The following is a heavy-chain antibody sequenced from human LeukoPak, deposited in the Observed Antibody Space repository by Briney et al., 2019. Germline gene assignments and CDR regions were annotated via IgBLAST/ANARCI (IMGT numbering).Heavy chain of an antibody. CDR2: ISYDGSNK. V-gene: IGHV3-30*18. J-gene: IGHJ6*02. CDR1: GFTFSSYG. CDR3: AKRFNDGGNLWFYYYYYGMDV. D-gene: IGHD4-23*01. Sequence: GGSLRLSCAASGFTFSSYGMHWVRQAPGKGLEWVAVISYDGSNKYYADSVKGRFTISRDNSKNTLYLQMNSLRAEDTAVYYCAKRFNDGGNLWFYYYYYGMDVWGQGTTVTVSS.